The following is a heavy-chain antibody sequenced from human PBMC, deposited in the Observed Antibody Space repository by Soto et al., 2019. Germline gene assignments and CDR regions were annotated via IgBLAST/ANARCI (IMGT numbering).Heavy chain of an antibody. Sequence: ASVKVSCQASGYTFTTHAMHWVRQAPGQSLEWMGWINGGTGQTKHSQRLQGRVNITRDTSASTAYMELSSLRSEDTAGYYCARGTGMEENYNYYGLDIWGQGTTVTVS. CDR3: ARGTGMEENYNYYGLDI. CDR1: GYTFTTHA. D-gene: IGHD1-1*01. J-gene: IGHJ6*02. V-gene: IGHV1-3*01. CDR2: INGGTGQT.